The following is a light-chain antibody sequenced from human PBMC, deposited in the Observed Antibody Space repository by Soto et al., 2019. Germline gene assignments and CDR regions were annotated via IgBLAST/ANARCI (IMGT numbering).Light chain of an antibody. Sequence: DIQMTQSPSSLSASVGDRVTITCRASQSISSYLNWYQQKPGNAPKLLIYAASSLQSGDPSRLSGSVFGTDFTLTIRRLQPEDFATYYCQQSYSTLWTFVQGTKLEIK. J-gene: IGKJ1*01. CDR3: QQSYSTLWT. V-gene: IGKV1-39*01. CDR2: AAS. CDR1: QSISSY.